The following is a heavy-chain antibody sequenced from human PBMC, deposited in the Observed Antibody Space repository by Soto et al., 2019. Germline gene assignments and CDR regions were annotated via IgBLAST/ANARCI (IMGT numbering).Heavy chain of an antibody. V-gene: IGHV4-59*01. J-gene: IGHJ4*02. D-gene: IGHD6-13*01. CDR2: INYSGST. CDR3: ARVTGIAAEGTIDD. CDR1: GGSLSDYF. Sequence: SETLSLTCVVSGGSLSDYFWSWIRQPPGKALEWIGYINYSGSTNYNPSLKSRVTISVDTSKNQFSLKLSSVTAADTAVYYGARVTGIAAEGTIDDWGQGTLVTVS.